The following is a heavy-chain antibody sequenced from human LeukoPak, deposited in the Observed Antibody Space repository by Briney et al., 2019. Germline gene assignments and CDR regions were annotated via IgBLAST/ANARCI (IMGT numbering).Heavy chain of an antibody. CDR3: ATDSTYYYYSGSSGPHYFDN. CDR1: EFTFVRYA. J-gene: IGHJ4*02. D-gene: IGHD3-10*01. Sequence: PGGSLRLSCAASEFTFVRYAMNWVRQAPGKGLVWVSYISSSSFNIGYADSVKGRFTISRDNSKNSLYLQMDSLRAEDTAVYFCATDSTYYYYSGSSGPHYFDNWGQGTLVTVSS. V-gene: IGHV3-48*04. CDR2: ISSSSFNI.